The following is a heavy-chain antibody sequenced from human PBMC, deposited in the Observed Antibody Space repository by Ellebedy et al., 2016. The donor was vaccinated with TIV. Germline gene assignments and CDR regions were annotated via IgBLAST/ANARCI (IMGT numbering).Heavy chain of an antibody. CDR1: GGSISSSSYY. V-gene: IGHV4-39*07. CDR2: IYYSGST. D-gene: IGHD4-23*01. CDR3: ARDKAYGGNPPLGYWYFDL. J-gene: IGHJ2*01. Sequence: SETLSLXXTVSGGSISSSSYYWGWIRQPPGKGLEWIGSIYYSGSTYYNPSLKSRVTISVDTSKNQFSLKLSSVTAADTAVYYCARDKAYGGNPPLGYWYFDLWGRGTLVTVSS.